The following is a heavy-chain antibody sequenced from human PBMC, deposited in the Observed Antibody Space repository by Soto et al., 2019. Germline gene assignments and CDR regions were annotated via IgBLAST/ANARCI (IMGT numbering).Heavy chain of an antibody. D-gene: IGHD3-16*01. V-gene: IGHV1-69*01. Sequence: QVQLVQSGAEVKKPGSSVKVSCKASGGTFSSYAISWVRQAPGQGLEWMGGIIPIFGTANYAQKFQGRVTITADESTSTAYMELSSLRSEDTAVYYFARDRALRPHRWGRMDVWGQGTTVTVSS. CDR2: IIPIFGTA. CDR3: ARDRALRPHRWGRMDV. J-gene: IGHJ6*02. CDR1: GGTFSSYA.